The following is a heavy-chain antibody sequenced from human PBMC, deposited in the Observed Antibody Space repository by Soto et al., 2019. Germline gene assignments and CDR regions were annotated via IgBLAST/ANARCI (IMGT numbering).Heavy chain of an antibody. CDR2: IWYDGSNK. J-gene: IGHJ4*02. Sequence: QVQLVESGGGVVQPGRSLRLSCAASGFTFSSYGMHWVRQAPGKGLEWVAVIWYDGSNKYYADSVKGRFTISRDNSKNTLYLQMNSLRAEDTAVYYCARGTSLFYGELDYWGQGTLVTVSS. CDR1: GFTFSSYG. V-gene: IGHV3-33*01. CDR3: ARGTSLFYGELDY. D-gene: IGHD4-17*01.